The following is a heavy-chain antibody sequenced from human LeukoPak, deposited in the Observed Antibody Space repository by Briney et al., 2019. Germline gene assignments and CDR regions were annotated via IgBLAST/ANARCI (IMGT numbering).Heavy chain of an antibody. V-gene: IGHV3-7*04. D-gene: IGHD1-7*01. CDR3: ARAAGTTRTFGY. J-gene: IGHJ4*02. CDR1: GFTFSRYW. CDR2: IKEDGSEK. Sequence: GGSLRLSCAASGFTFSRYWMGWRRQAPGRGLECVAYIKEDGSEKYYVGSVKGRFTISRDNAKNSLWLQMNSLRVEDTATYYCARAAGTTRTFGYWGQGILVTVSS.